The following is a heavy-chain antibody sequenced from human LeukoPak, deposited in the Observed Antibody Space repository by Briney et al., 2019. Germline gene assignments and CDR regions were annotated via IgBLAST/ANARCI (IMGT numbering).Heavy chain of an antibody. D-gene: IGHD6-19*01. CDR2: IYRSETT. Sequence: SETLSLTWTLAARSLSSYYWSWIRQPPGEVLEWIGYIYRSETTKYHNFLESRITMSVDTSKNQFFLKLSSVTAADTAVYYCARFHSGPSGWYVLWYFDLWGRGTLVTVSS. CDR1: ARSLSSYY. J-gene: IGHJ2*01. V-gene: IGHV4-4*09. CDR3: ARFHSGPSGWYVLWYFDL.